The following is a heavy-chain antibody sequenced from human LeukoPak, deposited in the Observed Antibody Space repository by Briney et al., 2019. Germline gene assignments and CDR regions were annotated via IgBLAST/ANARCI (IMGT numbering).Heavy chain of an antibody. CDR3: ARASSSWYYFDY. J-gene: IGHJ4*02. Sequence: GGSLRLSCAASGFTFSSYGMHWVRQAPGKGLEWVAVISYDGSNKYYADSVKGRFTISRDNSKNTLYLQMNSLRAEDTAVYYCARASSSWYYFDYWGQGTLVTVSS. D-gene: IGHD6-13*01. CDR2: ISYDGSNK. V-gene: IGHV3-30*03. CDR1: GFTFSSYG.